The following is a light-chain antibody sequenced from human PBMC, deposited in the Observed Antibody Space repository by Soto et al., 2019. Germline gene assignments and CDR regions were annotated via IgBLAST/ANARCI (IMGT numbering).Light chain of an antibody. CDR2: SNN. CDR3: AAWDVSLNGLV. CDR1: SSNIGSNT. V-gene: IGLV1-44*01. Sequence: QSVLTQPPSASGTPGQRVTISCSGSSSNIGSNTVNWYQQFPGTAPKLLIYSNNQRPSGVPDRFSASKCGTSASLTISGLAADDEADYYCAAWDVSLNGLVFGGGTKHTVL. J-gene: IGLJ2*01.